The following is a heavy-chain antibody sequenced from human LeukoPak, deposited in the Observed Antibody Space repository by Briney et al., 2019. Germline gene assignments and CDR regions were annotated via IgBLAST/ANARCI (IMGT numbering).Heavy chain of an antibody. J-gene: IGHJ4*02. D-gene: IGHD6-6*01. CDR1: GFTFSGYW. Sequence: GGSLRLSCAVSGFTFSGYWMSWVRQAPGKGLEWVANIKQDGSEKYYVDSVKGRFTVSRDNAKNSLYLQMNSLRAEDTAVYYCARVYRSSSGYCFDFWGQGALVTVSS. CDR2: IKQDGSEK. V-gene: IGHV3-7*01. CDR3: ARVYRSSSGYCFDF.